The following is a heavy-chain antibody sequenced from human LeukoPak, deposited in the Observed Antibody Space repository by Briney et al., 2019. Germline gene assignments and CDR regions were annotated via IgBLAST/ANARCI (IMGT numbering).Heavy chain of an antibody. D-gene: IGHD3-10*01. Sequence: SETLSLTCTVSGGSISSYYWSWIRQPPGKGLEWIGYIYYSGSTNYNPSLKSRVTISVDTSKNQFSLKLSSVTAADTAVYYCASFPGGSYYYYMDVCGKGTAVTVSS. CDR3: ASFPGGSYYYYMDV. CDR1: GGSISSYY. CDR2: IYYSGST. V-gene: IGHV4-59*01. J-gene: IGHJ6*03.